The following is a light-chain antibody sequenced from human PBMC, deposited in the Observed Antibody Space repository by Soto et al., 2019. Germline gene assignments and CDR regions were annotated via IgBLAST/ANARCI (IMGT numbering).Light chain of an antibody. CDR1: QNINNY. Sequence: DIQITHSPSSLSAPVLYRVTITCQASQNINNYLNWYQQKPGRAPKLLIYDASNLEAGVPSRFRGSGSGTDFTFTISRLQPEDIATYYCQQYENLPTFGQGTRLEIK. CDR2: DAS. V-gene: IGKV1-33*01. CDR3: QQYENLPT. J-gene: IGKJ5*01.